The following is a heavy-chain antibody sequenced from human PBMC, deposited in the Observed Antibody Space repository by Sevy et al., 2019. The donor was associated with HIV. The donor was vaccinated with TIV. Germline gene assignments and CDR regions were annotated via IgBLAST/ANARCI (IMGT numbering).Heavy chain of an antibody. Sequence: SETLSLTCTVSGDSINTYYWSWIRQPPGKGLEWIGYVSHSGNTNYNPSLKSRVSMSVDMSTNQFSLKVKSVTAADTAVYYCARLRWDLVVVPGATPGCYFDSWGQGPWSPSPQ. D-gene: IGHD2-2*02. CDR3: ARLRWDLVVVPGATPGCYFDS. CDR1: GDSINTYY. V-gene: IGHV4-59*08. J-gene: IGHJ4*02. CDR2: VSHSGNT.